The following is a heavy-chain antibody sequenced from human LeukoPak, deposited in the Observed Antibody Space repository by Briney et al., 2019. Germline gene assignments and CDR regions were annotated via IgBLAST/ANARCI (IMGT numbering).Heavy chain of an antibody. D-gene: IGHD5-12*01. Sequence: PSETLSLTCAVYGGSFSGYYRSWIRQPPGKGLEWIGEINHSGSTNYNPSLKSRVTISVDTSKNQFSLKLSSVTAADTAVYYCARGLVATITWPKPHYFDYWGQGTLVTVSS. CDR2: INHSGST. CDR1: GGSFSGYY. CDR3: ARGLVATITWPKPHYFDY. V-gene: IGHV4-34*01. J-gene: IGHJ4*02.